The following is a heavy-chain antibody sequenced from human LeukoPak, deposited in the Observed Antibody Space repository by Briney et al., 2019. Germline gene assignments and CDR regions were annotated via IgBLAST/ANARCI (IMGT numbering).Heavy chain of an antibody. CDR3: AREESGGYFDY. Sequence: AVKVSCNASGYPFDNFGLTWVRQAPGQRLEWMGLINPSGTNTNYAQKFRGGVTMTRDTSTSTVYMDLSSLRSEDTAMYFCAREESGGYFDYWGQGTLVTVSS. CDR2: INPSGTNT. V-gene: IGHV1-46*02. D-gene: IGHD2-8*02. J-gene: IGHJ4*02. CDR1: GYPFDNFG.